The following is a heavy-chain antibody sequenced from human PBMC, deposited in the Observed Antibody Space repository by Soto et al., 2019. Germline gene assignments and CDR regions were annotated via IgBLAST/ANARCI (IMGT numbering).Heavy chain of an antibody. CDR2: VSHGGTNK. Sequence: QVQLVESGGGVVQPGRSLRLSCEASGFVFSDCTMHWVRQAPGKGLEWVALVSHGGTNKYYADSVKGRFTISRDNSKNMVYLQMDSLRAEDTAVYYCARKQQLILDAFDVWGQGTMVTVSS. CDR1: GFVFSDCT. J-gene: IGHJ3*01. V-gene: IGHV3-30-3*01. D-gene: IGHD1-1*01. CDR3: ARKQQLILDAFDV.